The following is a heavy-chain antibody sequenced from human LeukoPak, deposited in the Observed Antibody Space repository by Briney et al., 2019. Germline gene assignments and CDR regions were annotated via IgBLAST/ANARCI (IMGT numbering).Heavy chain of an antibody. Sequence: ASVKVSCKASGYTFTSYGISWVRQAPGQGLEWMGWISAYNGNTNYAQKLQGRVTMTTDTSTSTAYMELRSLRSDDTAVYYCARDETPEAARPLTPFDYWGQGTLVTVSS. V-gene: IGHV1-18*01. CDR2: ISAYNGNT. CDR1: GYTFTSYG. CDR3: ARDETPEAARPLTPFDY. D-gene: IGHD6-6*01. J-gene: IGHJ4*02.